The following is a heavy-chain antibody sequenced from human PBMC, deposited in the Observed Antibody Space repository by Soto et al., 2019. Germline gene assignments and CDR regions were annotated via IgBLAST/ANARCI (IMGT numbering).Heavy chain of an antibody. Sequence: QVQLQQWGAGPLKPSETLSLTCAVYGGSFSGYYWSWIRQPPGKGLEWIGEINHSGSTNYNPSLKSRVTISVDTSKNQFSLKLSSVTAADTAVYYCARAGRIQLWFKGHEYFQHWGQGTLVTVSS. V-gene: IGHV4-34*01. CDR1: GGSFSGYY. D-gene: IGHD5-18*01. CDR2: INHSGST. CDR3: ARAGRIQLWFKGHEYFQH. J-gene: IGHJ1*01.